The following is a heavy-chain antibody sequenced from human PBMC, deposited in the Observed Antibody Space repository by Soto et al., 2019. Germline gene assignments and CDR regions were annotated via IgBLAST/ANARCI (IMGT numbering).Heavy chain of an antibody. J-gene: IGHJ5*02. D-gene: IGHD3-3*01. V-gene: IGHV4-4*07. Sequence: SETLSLTCTVSGGAITSYYLTWIRQPAGKGLEWIGRIYSSGSTKYNPSLQSRISMSLDTSKNQFSLTLASVTAADTAVYYCARGQRFSAWFDPWGQGTLVTAPQ. CDR3: ARGQRFSAWFDP. CDR1: GGAITSYY. CDR2: IYSSGST.